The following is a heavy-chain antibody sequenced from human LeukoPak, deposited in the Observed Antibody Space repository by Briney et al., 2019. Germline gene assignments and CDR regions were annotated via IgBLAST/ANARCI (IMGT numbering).Heavy chain of an antibody. Sequence: PSETLSLTCTVSGGSISSGGYYWSWIRQHPGKGLEWIGYIYYSGSTYYNPSLKSRVTISVDTSKNQFSLKLSSVTAADTAVYYCARDCSGGSCFGYFQHWGQGTLVTVSS. J-gene: IGHJ1*01. CDR1: GGSISSGGYY. CDR3: ARDCSGGSCFGYFQH. D-gene: IGHD2-15*01. CDR2: IYYSGST. V-gene: IGHV4-31*03.